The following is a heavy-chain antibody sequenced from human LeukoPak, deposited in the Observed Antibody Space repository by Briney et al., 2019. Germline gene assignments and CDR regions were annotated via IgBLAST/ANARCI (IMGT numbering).Heavy chain of an antibody. CDR1: GGSISSSSYY. Sequence: SETLSLTCTVSGGSISSSSYYWGWIRQPPGKALEWIGNIFYSGSTYYSPSLKSRVTISLDTSRNQFSLKLNSVTAADTAVYYCTKSNAYGLIDIWGQGTMVTVSS. J-gene: IGHJ3*02. CDR2: IFYSGST. CDR3: TKSNAYGLIDI. V-gene: IGHV4-39*07. D-gene: IGHD3-16*01.